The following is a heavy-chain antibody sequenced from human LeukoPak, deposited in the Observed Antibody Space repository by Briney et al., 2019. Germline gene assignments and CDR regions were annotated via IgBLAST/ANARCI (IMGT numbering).Heavy chain of an antibody. V-gene: IGHV4-30-4*01. Sequence: SETLSLTCTVSGGSISSGDYYWSWIRQPPGKGLEWIGYIYYSGSTYYNPSLKSRVTISVDTSKNQFSLKLSSVTAADTAVYYCAREIPLGATRVDAFDIWGQGTMVTVSS. D-gene: IGHD5-12*01. CDR2: IYYSGST. J-gene: IGHJ3*02. CDR1: GGSISSGDYY. CDR3: AREIPLGATRVDAFDI.